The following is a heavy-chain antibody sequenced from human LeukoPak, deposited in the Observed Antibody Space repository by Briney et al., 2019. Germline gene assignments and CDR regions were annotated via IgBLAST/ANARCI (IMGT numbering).Heavy chain of an antibody. D-gene: IGHD4-17*01. Sequence: PGGSLRLSCAASGFTVSSNYMSWVRQAPGKGLEWVSVIYSGGSTYYADSVKGRFTISRDNSKNTLYLQMNSLRAEDTAVYYCARVAGDYAEYYFDQWGQGTLVTVSS. J-gene: IGHJ4*02. CDR1: GFTVSSNY. V-gene: IGHV3-66*01. CDR2: IYSGGST. CDR3: ARVAGDYAEYYFDQ.